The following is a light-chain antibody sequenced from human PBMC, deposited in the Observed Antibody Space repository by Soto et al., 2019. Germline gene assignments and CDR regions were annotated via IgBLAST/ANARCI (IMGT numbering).Light chain of an antibody. J-gene: IGKJ4*01. Sequence: EIVLTQSPATLSLSPGERATLSCRASQSISTNLAWYQQHRGQPPRLLIYDASNKATGIPARFSGSGFGTDYTLTISSLEPEDFSVYSCQHRSKLPPLTFGGGTTVEMK. CDR2: DAS. CDR1: QSISTN. V-gene: IGKV3-11*01. CDR3: QHRSKLPPLT.